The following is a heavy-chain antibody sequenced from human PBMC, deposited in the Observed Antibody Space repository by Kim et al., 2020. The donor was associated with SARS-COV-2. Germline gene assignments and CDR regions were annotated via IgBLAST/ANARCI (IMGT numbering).Heavy chain of an antibody. D-gene: IGHD1-26*01. Sequence: SETLSLTCTVSGGSVSSGSYYWSWIRQPPGKGLEWIGYIYYSGSTNYNPSLKSRVTISVDTSKNQFSLKLSSVTAADTAVYYCARAPYSGSYFLDPWGQGTLVTVSS. CDR3: ARAPYSGSYFLDP. V-gene: IGHV4-61*01. CDR2: IYYSGST. J-gene: IGHJ5*02. CDR1: GGSVSSGSYY.